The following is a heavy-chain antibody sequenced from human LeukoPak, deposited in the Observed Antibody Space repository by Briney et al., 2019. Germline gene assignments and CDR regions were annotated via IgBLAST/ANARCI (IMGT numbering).Heavy chain of an antibody. J-gene: IGHJ6*02. CDR1: GFTLPELS. V-gene: IGHV1-24*01. CDR3: ATDTTYDRSAPRSPLKSFYYGMDV. CDR2: FDPEDGDT. Sequence: ASVKVSCKVSGFTLPELSLHWVRQAPGKGLEWMGGFDPEDGDTVHAQKFQGRLTMAEDTSTDTAFLELSSLTSDDTAVYYCATDTTYDRSAPRSPLKSFYYGMDVWGQGTSVTVSS. D-gene: IGHD3-22*01.